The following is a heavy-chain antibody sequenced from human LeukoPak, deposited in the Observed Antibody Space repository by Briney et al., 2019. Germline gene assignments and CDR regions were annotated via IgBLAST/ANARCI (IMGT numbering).Heavy chain of an antibody. Sequence: PGGSLRLSCAASGFTFSNYAMNWVRQAPGKGLEWVSAIIGTDDNTYYIDSVKGRFTISRDNSKNTLYLQMNSLRAEDTAVYYCAKARTGTRYYFDYWGQGTLVTVSS. CDR2: IIGTDDNT. CDR1: GFTFSNYA. CDR3: AKARTGTRYYFDY. J-gene: IGHJ4*02. D-gene: IGHD1-1*01. V-gene: IGHV3-23*01.